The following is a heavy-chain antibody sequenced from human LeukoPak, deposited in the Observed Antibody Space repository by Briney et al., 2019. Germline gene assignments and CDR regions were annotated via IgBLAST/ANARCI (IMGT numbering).Heavy chain of an antibody. Sequence: ASVKVSCKASGYTFTGYYMHWVRQAPGQGLEWMGWINPNSGGTNYAQKFQGRATMTRDTSISTAYMELSRLRSDDTAVYYCARDMAGYCSGGSCHDYWGQGTLVTVSS. CDR1: GYTFTGYY. CDR3: ARDMAGYCSGGSCHDY. CDR2: INPNSGGT. J-gene: IGHJ4*02. V-gene: IGHV1-2*02. D-gene: IGHD2-15*01.